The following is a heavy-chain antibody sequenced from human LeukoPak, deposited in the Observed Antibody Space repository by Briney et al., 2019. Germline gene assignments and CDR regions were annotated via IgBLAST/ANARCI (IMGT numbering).Heavy chain of an antibody. CDR2: INHSGST. D-gene: IGHD3-10*01. J-gene: IGHJ6*02. CDR3: ARGGATMVRGVITTYYYYYGMDV. CDR1: GGSLSGYY. V-gene: IGHV4-34*01. Sequence: SETLSLTCAVYGGSLSGYYWSWIRQPPGEGLEWIGEINHSGSTNYNPSLKSRVTISVDTSKNQFSLKLSSVTAADTAVYYCARGGATMVRGVITTYYYYYGMDVWGQGTTVTVSS.